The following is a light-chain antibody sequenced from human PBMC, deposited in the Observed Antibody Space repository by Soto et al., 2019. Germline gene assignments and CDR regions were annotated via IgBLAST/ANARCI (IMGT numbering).Light chain of an antibody. CDR3: QQANSFPLA. J-gene: IGKJ5*01. Sequence: DIQMTQSPSSVSASVGDRVPITCRASQGISSWLAWYQQNPGKAPTLLIYAASSLQSGVPSRLSSSGAWTDFAITISSLQPADVAAYYCQQANSFPLAFGQGTRLEIK. V-gene: IGKV1-12*01. CDR1: QGISSW. CDR2: AAS.